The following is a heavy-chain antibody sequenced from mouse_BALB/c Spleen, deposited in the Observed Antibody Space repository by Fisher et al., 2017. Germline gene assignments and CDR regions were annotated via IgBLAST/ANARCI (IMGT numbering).Heavy chain of an antibody. CDR3: ASGGYPLAMDY. V-gene: IGHV1-87*01. Sequence: KFKGKATLTADKSSSTAYMQLSSLASEDSAVYYCASGGYPLAMDYWGQGTSVTVSS. J-gene: IGHJ4*01. D-gene: IGHD2-2*01.